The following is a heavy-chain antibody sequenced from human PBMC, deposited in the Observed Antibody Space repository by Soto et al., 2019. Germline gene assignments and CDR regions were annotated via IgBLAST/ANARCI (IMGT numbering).Heavy chain of an antibody. CDR3: TRLSNAVVTDV. J-gene: IGHJ6*02. CDR1: GFTFSGSA. D-gene: IGHD2-15*01. V-gene: IGHV3-73*01. CDR2: IRSKANSYAT. Sequence: GGSLRLSWAASGFTFSGSAMHWVRQASGKGLEWVGRIRSKANSYATAYAASVKGRFTISRDDSKNTAYLQMNSLKTEDTAVYYCTRLSNAVVTDVWGQGTTVTVSS.